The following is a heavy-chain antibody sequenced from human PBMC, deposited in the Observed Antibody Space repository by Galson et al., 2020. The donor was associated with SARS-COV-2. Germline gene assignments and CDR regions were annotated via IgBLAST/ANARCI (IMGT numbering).Heavy chain of an antibody. CDR2: IWYDGSNK. V-gene: IGHV3-33*01. CDR3: ASSKWSLYGMDV. D-gene: IGHD2-15*01. Sequence: GGSLRLSCAASGFTFSSYGMHWVRQAPGKGLEWVAVIWYDGSNKYYADSVKGRFTISRDNSKNTLYLQINSLRAEDTAVYYCASSKWSLYGMDVWGQGTTVTVSS. J-gene: IGHJ6*02. CDR1: GFTFSSYG.